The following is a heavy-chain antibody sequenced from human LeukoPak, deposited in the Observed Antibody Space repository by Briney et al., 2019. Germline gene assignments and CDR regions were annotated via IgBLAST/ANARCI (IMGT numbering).Heavy chain of an antibody. Sequence: GGSLRLSCAASGFTFSSYSMNWVRQAPGKGLEWVSSISSSSSYIYYADSVKGRFTISRDNAKNSLYLQMNSLSAEDTAVYYCARLGLTDYFDYWGQGTLVTVSS. V-gene: IGHV3-21*01. CDR1: GFTFSSYS. CDR3: ARLGLTDYFDY. J-gene: IGHJ4*02. CDR2: ISSSSSYI.